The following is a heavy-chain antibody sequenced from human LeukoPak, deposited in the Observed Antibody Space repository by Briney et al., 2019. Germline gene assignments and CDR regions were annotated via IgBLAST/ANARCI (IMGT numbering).Heavy chain of an antibody. V-gene: IGHV3-7*04. CDR1: GFTFSSYW. J-gene: IGHJ5*02. CDR2: MKQDGSEK. D-gene: IGHD3-10*01. CDR3: ARGTMIRGYNWFDP. Sequence: QTGGPLRLSCAASGFTFSSYWMSWVRQAPGKGLEWVANMKQDGSEKYYVDSVKGRFTISRDNAKNSLYLQMNSLRAEDTAVYYCARGTMIRGYNWFDPWGQGTLVTVSS.